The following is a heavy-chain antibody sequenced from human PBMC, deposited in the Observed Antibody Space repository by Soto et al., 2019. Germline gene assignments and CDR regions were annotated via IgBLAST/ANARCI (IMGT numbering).Heavy chain of an antibody. CDR1: GYTFTSYG. Sequence: ASVKVSCKASGYTFTSYGISWVRQAPGQGLEWMGWISAYNGNTNYAQKLQGRVTMTTDTSTSTAYMELRSLRSDDTAVYYCARVTYYYDSSGYHFDYWGQGTLVTV. D-gene: IGHD3-22*01. J-gene: IGHJ4*02. CDR3: ARVTYYYDSSGYHFDY. CDR2: ISAYNGNT. V-gene: IGHV1-18*01.